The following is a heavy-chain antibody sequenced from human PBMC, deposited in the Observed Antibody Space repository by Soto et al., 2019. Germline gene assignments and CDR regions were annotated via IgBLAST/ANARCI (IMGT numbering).Heavy chain of an antibody. CDR3: ARTTAVPNTLRSRYFFDY. V-gene: IGHV4-61*01. CDR1: GGSVSNKIYY. CDR2: VYYSGTT. D-gene: IGHD4-17*01. J-gene: IGHJ4*02. Sequence: QVQLQESGPGLLKPSETLSLTCSVSGGSVSNKIYYWSWIRQPPGKRLEWIGYVYYSGTTNYNPSLKSRVTISVEMSKNQFSLRLSSVTAADTALYFCARTTAVPNTLRSRYFFDYWGQGTLVTVSS.